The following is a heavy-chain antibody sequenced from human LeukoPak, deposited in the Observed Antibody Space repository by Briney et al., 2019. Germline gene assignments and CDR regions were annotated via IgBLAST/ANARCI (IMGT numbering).Heavy chain of an antibody. V-gene: IGHV4-34*03. Sequence: PSETLSLTCAVYGGSFSGYYWNWIRQPPGKGLEWIGEINHSGSTNYNPSLKSRVTISVDTSKNQFSLKLSSVTAADTAVYYCSSGYYMGDAFDIWGQGTMVTVSS. J-gene: IGHJ3*02. CDR1: GGSFSGYY. CDR3: SSGYYMGDAFDI. D-gene: IGHD3-22*01. CDR2: INHSGST.